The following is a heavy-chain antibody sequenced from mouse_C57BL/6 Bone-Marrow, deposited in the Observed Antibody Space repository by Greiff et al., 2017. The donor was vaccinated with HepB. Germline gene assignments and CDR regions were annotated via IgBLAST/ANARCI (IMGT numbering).Heavy chain of an antibody. CDR1: GYTFTSYW. CDR2: INPSSGYT. D-gene: IGHD1-1*01. V-gene: IGHV1-7*01. J-gene: IGHJ1*03. Sequence: QVHVKQSGAELAKPGASVKLSCKASGYTFTSYWMHWVKQRPGQGLEWIGYINPSSGYTKYNQKFKDKATLTADKSSSTASMQRSSLTYEYSAVYYCARRDAVVANWYFDVWGTGTTVTVSS. CDR3: ARRDAVVANWYFDV.